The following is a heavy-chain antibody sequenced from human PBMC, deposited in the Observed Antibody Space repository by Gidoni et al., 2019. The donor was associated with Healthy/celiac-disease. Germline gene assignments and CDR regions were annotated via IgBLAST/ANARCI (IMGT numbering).Heavy chain of an antibody. CDR1: GGTFSSYA. Sequence: QVQLVQSGAEVKKPGSSVKVSCKASGGTFSSYAISCVRQAPGQGIECMGRIIPILGIANYAQKFQCRVTITADISTSTAYMELSILISEDTAVYYCARVPSYNWNDAGSAVVDYWGQGTLVTVSS. V-gene: IGHV1-69*04. CDR3: ARVPSYNWNDAGSAVVDY. CDR2: IIPILGIA. D-gene: IGHD1-1*01. J-gene: IGHJ4*02.